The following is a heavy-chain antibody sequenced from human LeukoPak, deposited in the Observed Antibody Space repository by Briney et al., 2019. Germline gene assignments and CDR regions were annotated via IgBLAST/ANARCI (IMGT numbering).Heavy chain of an antibody. D-gene: IGHD2-8*01. CDR3: ARVYLERLTAGYFDH. V-gene: IGHV3-30*04. CDR1: GFTFSTYA. CDR2: ISDDGRHN. Sequence: GGSLRLSCAASGFTFSTYAMNWVRQAPGKGLEWVTVISDDGRHNYYADSVKGRFTISRDNSKSTLYLQMNSLRDDDSAAYFCARVYLERLTAGYFDHWGQGTQVTVSP. J-gene: IGHJ4*02.